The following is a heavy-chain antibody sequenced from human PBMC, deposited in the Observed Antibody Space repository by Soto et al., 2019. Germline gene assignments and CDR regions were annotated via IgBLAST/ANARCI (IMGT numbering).Heavy chain of an antibody. CDR2: ISAYNGKT. V-gene: IGHV1-18*01. J-gene: IGHJ6*02. CDR1: GYTFTSYG. D-gene: IGHD5-12*01. CDR3: ARGGDVNYYHGMDV. Sequence: QVQLVQSGGEVKKPGSSVKLSCTASGYTFTSYGISWVRQAPGQGLEWMGWISAYNGKTNYAQNVQVRVKMTTDTSTRTAYMDLRSLRSDDTAVYYCARGGDVNYYHGMDVWGQGTTVTVSS.